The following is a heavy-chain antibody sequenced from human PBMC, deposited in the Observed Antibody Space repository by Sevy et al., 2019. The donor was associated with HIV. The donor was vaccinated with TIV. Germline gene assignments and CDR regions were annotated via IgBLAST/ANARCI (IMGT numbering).Heavy chain of an antibody. J-gene: IGHJ6*04. CDR3: ARARNRRGSYYYYYGMDV. V-gene: IGHV1-18*01. CDR1: GYTFTSYG. CDR2: ISAYNGNT. Sequence: ASVKVSCKASGYTFTSYGISWVRQAPGQGLEWMGWISAYNGNTNYAQKLQGRVTMTTDTSTSTAYMELRSLRSDDTAVYYCARARNRRGSYYYYYGMDVWGKGATVTFAS.